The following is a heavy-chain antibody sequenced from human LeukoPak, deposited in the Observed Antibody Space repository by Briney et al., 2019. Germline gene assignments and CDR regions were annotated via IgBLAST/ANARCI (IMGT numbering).Heavy chain of an antibody. J-gene: IGHJ4*02. CDR1: GFTVSSNY. Sequence: AGGSLRLSCAASGFTVSSNYMSWIRQPPGKGLEWIGEINHSGSTNYNPSLKSRVTISVDTSKNQFSLKLSSVTAADTAVYYCASQWLAYWGQGTLVTVSS. CDR3: ASQWLAY. CDR2: INHSGST. V-gene: IGHV4-34*01. D-gene: IGHD6-19*01.